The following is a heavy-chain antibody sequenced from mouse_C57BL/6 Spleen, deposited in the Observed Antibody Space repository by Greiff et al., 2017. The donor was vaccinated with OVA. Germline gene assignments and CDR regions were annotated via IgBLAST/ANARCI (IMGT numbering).Heavy chain of an antibody. CDR2: ISSGSSTN. CDR1: GFTFSDYG. J-gene: IGHJ4*01. CDR3: ARNYYGRSDYAMDD. Sequence: EVHLVESGGGLVKPGGSLKLSCAASGFTFSDYGMHWVRQAPEKGLEWVAYISSGSSTNYYAYTVKGRFTISRDNAKNKLFLQMTSLRSEDTAMYYCARNYYGRSDYAMDDWGQGTSVTVSS. D-gene: IGHD1-1*01. V-gene: IGHV5-17*01.